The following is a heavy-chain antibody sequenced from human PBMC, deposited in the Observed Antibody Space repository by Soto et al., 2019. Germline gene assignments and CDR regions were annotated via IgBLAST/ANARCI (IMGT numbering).Heavy chain of an antibody. CDR2: INPNSGDT. J-gene: IGHJ6*02. CDR3: AKGGAIAAAGTRVYLYNAMDV. CDR1: GYTFTGYY. V-gene: IGHV1-2*02. Sequence: ASVKVSCKASGYTFTGYYVHWVRQAPGQGLEWMGWINPNSGDTYLAQRFQGRVTMNRDTSIGTAYMELRGLTSDDTAEYYCAKGGAIAAAGTRVYLYNAMDVWGQGTTVTVSS. D-gene: IGHD6-13*01.